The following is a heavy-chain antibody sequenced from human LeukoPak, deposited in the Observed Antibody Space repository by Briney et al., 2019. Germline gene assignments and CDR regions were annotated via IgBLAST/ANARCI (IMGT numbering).Heavy chain of an antibody. CDR3: ARQSITVTTAPDY. V-gene: IGHV4-34*01. CDR1: GGSFSGYY. J-gene: IGHJ4*02. D-gene: IGHD4-11*01. Sequence: SETLSLTCAVYGGSFSGYYWSWIRQPPGKGLEWIGEINHSGSTNYNPSLKSRVTISVDTSKNQFSLKLSSVTAADTAVYYCARQSITVTTAPDYWGQGTLVTVSS. CDR2: INHSGST.